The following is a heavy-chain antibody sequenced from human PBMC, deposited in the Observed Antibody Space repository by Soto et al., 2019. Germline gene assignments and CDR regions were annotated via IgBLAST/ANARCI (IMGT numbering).Heavy chain of an antibody. CDR3: ARETSGDYVGYFDP. CDR1: GDTISTGGYS. V-gene: IGHV4-30-2*01. J-gene: IGHJ5*02. Sequence: QLQLQESGSRLVKSSETLSLTCAVSGDTISTGGYSWAWIRQPPGKALEGIEHTYHIGNPYYNPSLNSPVIISVDTSKNQFSLKLISVTAADTAVYYCARETSGDYVGYFDPWGPGTLVTVSS. D-gene: IGHD4-17*01. CDR2: TYHIGNP.